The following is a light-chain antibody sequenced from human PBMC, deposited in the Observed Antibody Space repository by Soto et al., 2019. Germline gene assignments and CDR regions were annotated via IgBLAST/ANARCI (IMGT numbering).Light chain of an antibody. Sequence: DVVMTQSPLSLSVTLGQPASISCRSSQGLVSSDGNTFLNWFHQRPGQSTRRLIYQVSNRDAGVPYRFIGSGSGTDYTLTISRVEADDVGTYYCGPGTHGPGTFGHGNKVEIK. J-gene: IGKJ1*01. CDR1: QGLVSSDGNTF. CDR2: QVS. CDR3: GPGTHGPGT. V-gene: IGKV2-30*01.